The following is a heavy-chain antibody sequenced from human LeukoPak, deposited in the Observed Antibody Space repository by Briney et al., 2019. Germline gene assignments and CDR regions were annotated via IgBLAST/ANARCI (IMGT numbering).Heavy chain of an antibody. CDR2: IYTSGST. V-gene: IGHV4-4*07. CDR3: ARDTPYYDFWSGAYYYYMDV. D-gene: IGHD3-3*01. Sequence: SETLSLTCTVSGGSISSYYWSWIRQPAGKGLEWIGRIYTSGSTNYNPSLKSRVTMSVDTSKNQISLKLSSVTAADTAVYYCARDTPYYDFWSGAYYYYMDVWGKGTTVTVFS. CDR1: GGSISSYY. J-gene: IGHJ6*03.